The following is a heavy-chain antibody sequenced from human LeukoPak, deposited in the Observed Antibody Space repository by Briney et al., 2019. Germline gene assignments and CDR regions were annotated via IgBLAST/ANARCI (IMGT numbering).Heavy chain of an antibody. CDR1: GFTFGDYA. V-gene: IGHV3-49*04. D-gene: IGHD3-16*01. CDR2: IASETYGGAT. J-gene: IGHJ4*02. Sequence: PGGSLRLSCTASGFTFGDYAMTWVRQAPGKGLEWVGFIASETYGGATDYAAPVKGRFTISRDDSKNTLYLQMNSLKTEDTAVYYCTTGVPGGYWGQGTLVTVSS. CDR3: TTGVPGGY.